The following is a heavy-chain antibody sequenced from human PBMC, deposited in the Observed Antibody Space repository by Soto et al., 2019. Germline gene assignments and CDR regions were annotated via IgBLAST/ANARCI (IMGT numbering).Heavy chain of an antibody. V-gene: IGHV1-2*02. J-gene: IGHJ6*02. CDR1: GYTFTGYY. CDR3: ARVFSLPAGPNYYGMDV. Sequence: ASVKVSFKASGYTFTGYYMHWVRQAPGQGLEWMGWINPNSGGTNYAQKFQGRVTMTRDTSISTAYMELSRLRSDDTAVYYCARVFSLPAGPNYYGMDVWGQGTTVTVSS. CDR2: INPNSGGT.